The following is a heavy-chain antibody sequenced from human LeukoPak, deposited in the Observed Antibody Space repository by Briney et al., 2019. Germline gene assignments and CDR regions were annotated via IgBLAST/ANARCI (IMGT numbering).Heavy chain of an antibody. CDR1: GYTFTSYA. J-gene: IGHJ4*02. V-gene: IGHV1-3*01. Sequence: ASVKVSCKASGYTFTSYAMHWVRQAPGQRLEWMGWINAGNGNTKYSQKFQGRVTITRDTSASTAYMELSSLRSEDTAVYYCATPGTYDSSGWDFDYWGQGTLVTVSS. CDR2: INAGNGNT. D-gene: IGHD3-22*01. CDR3: ATPGTYDSSGWDFDY.